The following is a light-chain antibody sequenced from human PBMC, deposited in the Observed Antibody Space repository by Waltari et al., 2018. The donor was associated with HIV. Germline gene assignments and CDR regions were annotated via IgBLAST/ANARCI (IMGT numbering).Light chain of an antibody. CDR1: QSVGTN. CDR3: QQYQTWPLT. V-gene: IGKV3-15*01. J-gene: IGKJ3*01. Sequence: ETVMTQSPVTLSVSPGERATLSCRASQSVGTNVTWYQHKSGHAPRLLIYGASTRATAIPAMFSGSGSGTEFTLTITSLQSDDYATYYCQQYQTWPLTFGPGTTVDI. CDR2: GAS.